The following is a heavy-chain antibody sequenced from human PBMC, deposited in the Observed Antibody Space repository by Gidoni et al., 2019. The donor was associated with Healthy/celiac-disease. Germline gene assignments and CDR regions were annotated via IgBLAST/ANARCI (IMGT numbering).Heavy chain of an antibody. CDR1: GCSISSSSYY. V-gene: IGHV4-39*01. D-gene: IGHD3-9*01. CDR2: IYYSGST. J-gene: IGHJ5*02. Sequence: QLQLQESGPGLVKPSETLSLTRTVSGCSISSSSYYWGWIRQPPGKGLEWIGSIYYSGSTYYNPSLKSRVTISVDTSKNQFSLKLSSVTAADTAVYYCASSFSPSYDILGGVSGWFDPWGQGTLVTVSS. CDR3: ASSFSPSYDILGGVSGWFDP.